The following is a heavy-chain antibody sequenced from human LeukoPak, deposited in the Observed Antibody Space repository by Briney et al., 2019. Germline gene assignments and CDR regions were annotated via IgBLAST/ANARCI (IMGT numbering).Heavy chain of an antibody. CDR3: ASGRTDIVVVPATLRNYYFDY. Sequence: GASVKVSCKASGGTFTSYDISWVRQAPGQGLEWMGGIMPMFGTANYAQKFQGRVTITTDKSTSTAYIELSSLRSEDTAVYYCASGRTDIVVVPATLRNYYFDYWGQGTLVTVSS. CDR2: IMPMFGTA. CDR1: GGTFTSYD. J-gene: IGHJ4*02. D-gene: IGHD2-2*01. V-gene: IGHV1-69*05.